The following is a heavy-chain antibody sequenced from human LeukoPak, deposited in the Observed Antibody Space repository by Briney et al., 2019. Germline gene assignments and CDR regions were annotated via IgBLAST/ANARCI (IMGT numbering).Heavy chain of an antibody. CDR1: GYTFTDYY. CDR3: ARYWYDSRGSFPSPLDY. Sequence: TSVTVSCKSSGYTFTDYYMHWVRQAPGQGLEWMGWISAYNGNTNYAQKLQGRVTLTTYTSTSTAYMALKSLRSDDTAVYYCARYWYDSRGSFPSPLDYWGQGTLVTVSS. J-gene: IGHJ4*02. V-gene: IGHV1-18*04. CDR2: ISAYNGNT. D-gene: IGHD3-22*01.